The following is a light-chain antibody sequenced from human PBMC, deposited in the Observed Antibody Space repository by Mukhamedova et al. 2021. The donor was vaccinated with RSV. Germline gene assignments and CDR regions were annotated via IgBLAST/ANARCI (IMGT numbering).Light chain of an antibody. Sequence: WYQRRVHGKAPNLLIYAASTLQSGVPSRFSGSGSGTVFTLTISSLQSEDFASYYCQQDYRSPQTFGHGTKVEIK. CDR2: AAS. V-gene: IGKV1-39*01. CDR3: QQDYRSPQT. J-gene: IGKJ1*01.